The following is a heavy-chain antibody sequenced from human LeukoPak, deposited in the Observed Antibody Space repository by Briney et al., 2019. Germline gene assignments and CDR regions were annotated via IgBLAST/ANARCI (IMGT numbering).Heavy chain of an antibody. J-gene: IGHJ6*02. Sequence: ASVKVSCKASGYTFTSYAISWVRQAPGQGLERMGWISAYNGNTNYAQKLQGRVTMTTDTSTSTAYMELRSLRSDDTAVYYCARVSSSGWFDAYYYYGMDVWGQGTTVTVSS. V-gene: IGHV1-18*01. CDR2: ISAYNGNT. D-gene: IGHD6-19*01. CDR3: ARVSSSGWFDAYYYYGMDV. CDR1: GYTFTSYA.